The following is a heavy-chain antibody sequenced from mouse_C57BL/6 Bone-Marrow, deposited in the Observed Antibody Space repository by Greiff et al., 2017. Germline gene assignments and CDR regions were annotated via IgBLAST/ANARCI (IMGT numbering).Heavy chain of an antibody. V-gene: IGHV1-50*01. Sequence: VQLQQPGAELVKPGASVKLSCKASGYTFTSYWMQWVKQRPGQGLEWIGEIDPSDSYTNYNQKFKGKGTLTVDTSSSTAYMQLSSLTSEDSAVYYCARGDYYGSPYAMDYWGQGTSVTVSS. CDR3: ARGDYYGSPYAMDY. D-gene: IGHD1-1*01. CDR1: GYTFTSYW. CDR2: IDPSDSYT. J-gene: IGHJ4*01.